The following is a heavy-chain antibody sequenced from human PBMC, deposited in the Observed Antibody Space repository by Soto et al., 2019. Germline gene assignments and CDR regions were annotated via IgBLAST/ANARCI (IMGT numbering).Heavy chain of an antibody. D-gene: IGHD5-12*01. CDR2: ISAYNGNT. V-gene: IGHV1-18*01. CDR3: ARSQTYSGYDSAYFDY. Sequence: PGESLKISCKGSGYTFTSYGISWVRQTPGKGLEWMGWISAYNGNTNYAQKLQGRVTMTTDTSTITAYLELRSLRSDDTAVYYCARSQTYSGYDSAYFDYWGQGTLVTVSS. CDR1: GYTFTSYG. J-gene: IGHJ4*02.